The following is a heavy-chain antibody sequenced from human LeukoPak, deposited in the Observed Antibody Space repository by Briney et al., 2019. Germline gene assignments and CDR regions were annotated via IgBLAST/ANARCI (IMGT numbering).Heavy chain of an antibody. J-gene: IGHJ4*02. Sequence: PGGSLRLSCAASGFTFDDYAMHWVRQAPGKGLEWVSGISWNSGSIGYADSVKGRFTISRDNAKNSLYVQMNSLRAEDTALYYCARRRGLGYCSSTSCYAGYFDYWGQGTLVTVSS. CDR3: ARRRGLGYCSSTSCYAGYFDY. CDR2: ISWNSGSI. V-gene: IGHV3-9*01. D-gene: IGHD2-2*01. CDR1: GFTFDDYA.